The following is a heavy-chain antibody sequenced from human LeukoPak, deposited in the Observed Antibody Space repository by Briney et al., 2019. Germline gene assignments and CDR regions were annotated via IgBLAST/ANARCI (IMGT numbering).Heavy chain of an antibody. Sequence: SQTLSLTCTVSGGSISSGVYYWSWLRQHPGKGLEWIGYIYYSGSTYSNPSLKSRLTMSVDISKNQFSLKLSSVTAADTAVYYCARGVKGLRGAFDIWGQGTMVTVSS. J-gene: IGHJ3*02. CDR2: IYYSGST. D-gene: IGHD3-10*01. CDR3: ARGVKGLRGAFDI. CDR1: GGSISSGVYY. V-gene: IGHV4-31*03.